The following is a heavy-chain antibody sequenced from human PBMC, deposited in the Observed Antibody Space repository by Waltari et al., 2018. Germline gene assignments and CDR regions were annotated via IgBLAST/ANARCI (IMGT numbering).Heavy chain of an antibody. CDR3: ARVHYDILTGEPDAFDI. J-gene: IGHJ3*02. CDR1: GGSFSGYY. Sequence: QVQLQQWGAGLLKPSETLSLTCAVYGGSFSGYYWSWIRQPPGKGLEWIGEINHSGSTNYTPSRKSRVTISVDTSKNQFSLKLSSVTAADTAVYYCARVHYDILTGEPDAFDIWGQGTMVTVSS. V-gene: IGHV4-34*01. CDR2: INHSGST. D-gene: IGHD3-9*01.